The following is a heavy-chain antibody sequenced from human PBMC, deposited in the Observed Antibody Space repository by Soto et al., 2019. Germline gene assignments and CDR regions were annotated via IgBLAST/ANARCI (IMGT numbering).Heavy chain of an antibody. CDR3: AHSPCSGGTCYLFDY. Sequence: QITLKESGPTLVKPTQTLTLTCTISGFSLSTSGVGVGWIRQPPGKALEWLSLIYWDDVQRYSPSLKTRLTINKDTSRNQLVLTMTNMDPVDTATYYRAHSPCSGGTCYLFDYWGQGRLVTVSS. V-gene: IGHV2-5*02. CDR1: GFSLSTSGVG. CDR2: IYWDDVQ. D-gene: IGHD2-15*01. J-gene: IGHJ4*02.